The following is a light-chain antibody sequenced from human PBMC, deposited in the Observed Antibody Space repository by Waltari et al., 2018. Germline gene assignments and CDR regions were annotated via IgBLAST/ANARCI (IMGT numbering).Light chain of an antibody. J-gene: IGLJ2*01. CDR1: NIGSKS. V-gene: IGLV3-21*02. Sequence: SYVLTQAPSVSVSPGQSARITCGGSNIGSKSVPWHQPKPGQAPVLVLYDDTDRPSGIPERFSGSNSGNTATLIISRVEAGDEADYYCQVWDSSSDHVVFGGGTKLTVL. CDR2: DDT. CDR3: QVWDSSSDHVV.